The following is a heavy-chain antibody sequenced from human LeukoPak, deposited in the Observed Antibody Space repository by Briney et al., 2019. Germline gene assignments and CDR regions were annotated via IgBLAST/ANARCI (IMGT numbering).Heavy chain of an antibody. J-gene: IGHJ4*02. D-gene: IGHD6-13*01. Sequence: PGESPTISRKGSGYSFTSYWIGWVRLMPGKGLEWMGIIYPGDSDTRYSLSFQGQVTISADKSIITAYLQWSSLKASDTAMYYCAKHTKWQQRADYWGQGTLVTVSS. CDR3: AKHTKWQQRADY. CDR1: GYSFTSYW. CDR2: IYPGDSDT. V-gene: IGHV5-51*01.